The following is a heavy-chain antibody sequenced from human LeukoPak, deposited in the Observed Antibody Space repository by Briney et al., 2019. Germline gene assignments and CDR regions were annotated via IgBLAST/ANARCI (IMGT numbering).Heavy chain of an antibody. J-gene: IGHJ4*02. CDR3: ARDIVGGKKWLAHFDY. Sequence: GGSLRLSCAASGFTFSTYAMHWVRQAPGKGLEWVAVISYDGRNQYYGDSVEGRFTISRDDSENTLYLQMNSLRAADTAVYYCARDIVGGKKWLAHFDYWGQGTLVTVSS. V-gene: IGHV3-30*04. D-gene: IGHD6-19*01. CDR2: ISYDGRNQ. CDR1: GFTFSTYA.